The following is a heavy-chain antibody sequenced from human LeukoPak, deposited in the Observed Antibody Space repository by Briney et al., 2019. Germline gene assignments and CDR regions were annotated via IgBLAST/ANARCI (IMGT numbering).Heavy chain of an antibody. CDR3: AKDGGSGSYALDY. J-gene: IGHJ4*02. Sequence: PGGSLRLSCAASGLTFSSYAVHWVRQAPGKGLGWGAYISYDASKKYYADSVKGRFTISRDNSKNTLYLQMNSLRAEDTAVYYCAKDGGSGSYALDYWGQGTLVTVSS. V-gene: IGHV3-30*02. CDR1: GLTFSSYA. CDR2: ISYDASKK. D-gene: IGHD1-26*01.